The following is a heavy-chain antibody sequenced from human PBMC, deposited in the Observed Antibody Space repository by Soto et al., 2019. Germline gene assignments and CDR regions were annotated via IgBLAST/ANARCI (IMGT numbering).Heavy chain of an antibody. CDR3: ARYSASGLYYYFGMDV. CDR2: IYHTGIT. D-gene: IGHD6-13*01. V-gene: IGHV4-4*02. J-gene: IGHJ6*01. Sequence: AETLGVTCAFSVDSISSSNWWTWVRQPPGKGLEWIGDIYHTGITNLVDKSKNQFSLKLTSVTAADTAVYYCARYSASGLYYYFGMDVWGQGTTVTVSS. CDR1: VDSISSSNW.